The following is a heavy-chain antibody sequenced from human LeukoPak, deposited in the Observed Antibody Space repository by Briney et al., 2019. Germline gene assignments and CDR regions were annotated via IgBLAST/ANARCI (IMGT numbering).Heavy chain of an antibody. CDR3: ARANNDFWSGYYSYFYFDY. J-gene: IGHJ4*02. Sequence: GGSLRLSCVASGFTLNRYSMNWVRQAPGKGLEWVSSISSSGSYIFYADSLKDRITIPRDNAKNSLYLQMSSLRAEDTAVYYCARANNDFWSGYYSYFYFDYWGQGTLVTVSS. CDR2: ISSSGSYI. D-gene: IGHD3-3*01. CDR1: GFTLNRYS. V-gene: IGHV3-21*01.